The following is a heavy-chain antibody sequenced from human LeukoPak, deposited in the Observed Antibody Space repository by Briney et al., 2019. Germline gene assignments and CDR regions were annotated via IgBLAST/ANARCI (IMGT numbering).Heavy chain of an antibody. D-gene: IGHD6-19*01. V-gene: IGHV4-61*01. Sequence: SQSLSLTCTVSGGSVSSGNYYWNWIRQSPGKGLEWIVYRDDSGSTFYNPSLKSRVTISVDTSKNQFSLKLTSVTAADTAVYYCARDSSGLDYWGQGTLVTVSS. J-gene: IGHJ4*02. CDR1: GGSVSSGNYY. CDR2: RDDSGST. CDR3: ARDSSGLDY.